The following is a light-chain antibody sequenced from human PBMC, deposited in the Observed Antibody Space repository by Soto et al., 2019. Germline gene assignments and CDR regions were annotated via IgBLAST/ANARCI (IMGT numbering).Light chain of an antibody. J-gene: IGLJ3*02. CDR3: QLWNSSSDQWV. Sequence: SYELTQPPSVSVAPEKTATITCVGDNIGINAVHWYQQKPGQAPLLVVYYDSDRPSGIPERFSGSTSGNTATLTISRVEAGDEADYYCQLWNSSSDQWVFGGGTKLTVL. CDR1: NIGINA. V-gene: IGLV3-21*04. CDR2: YDS.